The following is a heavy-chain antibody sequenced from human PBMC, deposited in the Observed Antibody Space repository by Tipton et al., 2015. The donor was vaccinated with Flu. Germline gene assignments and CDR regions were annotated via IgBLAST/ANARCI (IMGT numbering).Heavy chain of an antibody. V-gene: IGHV4-39*07. CDR3: AKVLFGWVES. Sequence: LRLSCTVSGGSISSSSHYWGWIRQAPGRGLEWVGSIYYTEYPYYNSSLKSRLAMLIDTSKKQFSLRLSSVTAADTAVYYCAKVLFGWVESWAQGTLVTVSS. CDR1: GGSISSSSHY. J-gene: IGHJ5*01. CDR2: IYYTEYP. D-gene: IGHD3-16*01.